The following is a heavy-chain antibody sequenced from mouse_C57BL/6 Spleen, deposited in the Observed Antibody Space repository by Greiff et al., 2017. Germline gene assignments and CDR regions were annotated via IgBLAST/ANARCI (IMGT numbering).Heavy chain of an antibody. CDR1: GYTFTSYW. Sequence: QVQLQQPGAELVKPGASVKLSCKASGYTFTSYWMQWVKQRPGQGLEWIGEIDPSDSYTNYNQKFKGKATLTVDTSSSTAYMQLSSLTSEDSAVYYCARFTTVSDHWGQGTTLTVSS. CDR3: ARFTTVSDH. CDR2: IDPSDSYT. J-gene: IGHJ2*01. D-gene: IGHD1-1*01. V-gene: IGHV1-50*01.